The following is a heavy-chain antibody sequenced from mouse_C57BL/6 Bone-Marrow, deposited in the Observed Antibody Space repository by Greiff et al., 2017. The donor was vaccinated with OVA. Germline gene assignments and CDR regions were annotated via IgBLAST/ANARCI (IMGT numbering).Heavy chain of an antibody. CDR1: GYTFTSYG. D-gene: IGHD1-1*01. Sequence: VQLQQSGAELARPGASVKLSCKASGYTFTSYGISWVKQRTGQGLEWIGEIYPRSGHTYYNEKFKGKATLTADKSSSTAYMELRSLTSEDSAVYFCASYYGSSYHYYAMDYWGQGTSVTVSS. CDR2: IYPRSGHT. V-gene: IGHV1-81*01. J-gene: IGHJ4*01. CDR3: ASYYGSSYHYYAMDY.